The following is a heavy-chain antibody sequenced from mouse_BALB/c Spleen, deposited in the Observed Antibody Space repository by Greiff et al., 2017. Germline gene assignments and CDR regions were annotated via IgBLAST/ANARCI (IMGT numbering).Heavy chain of an antibody. V-gene: IGHV3-2*02. CDR1: GYSITSDYA. J-gene: IGHJ4*01. CDR3: ARNYYGSLMDY. D-gene: IGHD1-1*01. CDR2: ISYSGST. Sequence: EVQLQESGPGLVKPSQSLSLTCTVTGYSITSDYAWNWIRQFPGNKLEWMGYISYSGSTSYNPSLKSRISITRDTSKNQFFLQLNSVTTEDTATYYCARNYYGSLMDYWGQGTSVTVSS.